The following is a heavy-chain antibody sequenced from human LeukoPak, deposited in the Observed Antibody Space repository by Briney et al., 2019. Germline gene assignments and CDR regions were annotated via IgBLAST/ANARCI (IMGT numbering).Heavy chain of an antibody. D-gene: IGHD3-22*01. CDR1: GLTFSSYA. Sequence: HPGGSLRLSCAASGLTFSSYAMSWVRQAPGKGLEWVSVIKSSAGSSYYADSVKGRFTISRDNSKNTLCLQMNSLRAEDTAVYYCAKGPYDSSDYRFDYWGQGTLVTVSS. CDR3: AKGPYDSSDYRFDY. CDR2: IKSSAGSS. V-gene: IGHV3-23*01. J-gene: IGHJ4*02.